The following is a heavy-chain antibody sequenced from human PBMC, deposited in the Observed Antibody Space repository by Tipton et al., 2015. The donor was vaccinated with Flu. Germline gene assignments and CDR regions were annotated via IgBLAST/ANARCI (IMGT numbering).Heavy chain of an antibody. J-gene: IGHJ4*02. Sequence: VQLVQSGGGVVWPGGSLRLSCAASGFTFDDFGMSWVRQAPGKGLEWVSGIKWNGATTGYADSVKGRFTVSRDNSKNTRYLQMKSLRAEATAIYYCARDTATAARGPYWGQGTLVTVSS. D-gene: IGHD2-15*01. CDR3: ARDTATAARGPY. CDR1: GFTFDDFG. V-gene: IGHV3-20*04. CDR2: IKWNGATT.